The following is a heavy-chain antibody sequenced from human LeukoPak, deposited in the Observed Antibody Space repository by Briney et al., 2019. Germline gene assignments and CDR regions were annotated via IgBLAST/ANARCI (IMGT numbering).Heavy chain of an antibody. CDR3: AREQQPNWFDP. D-gene: IGHD6-13*01. CDR2: IWYDGSNK. Sequence: GSLRLSCAASGFTFGSFGLHWVRQGPGKGLKWVAVIWYDGSNKYYADSVKGRFTISRDNSKNTLYLQMNSLRAEGTAVYYCAREQQPNWFDPWGQGTLVTVSS. CDR1: GFTFGSFG. J-gene: IGHJ5*02. V-gene: IGHV3-33*01.